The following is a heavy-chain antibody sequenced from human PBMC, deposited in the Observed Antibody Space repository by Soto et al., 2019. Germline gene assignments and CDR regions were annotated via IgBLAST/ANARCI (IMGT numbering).Heavy chain of an antibody. D-gene: IGHD2-2*01. CDR1: GFTFSSYA. V-gene: IGHV3-49*04. J-gene: IGHJ6*02. CDR3: TRSDIVVVPAAMRGGYYYYYGMDV. Sequence: GGSLRLSCAASGFTFSSYAMHWVRQAPGKGLEWVGFIRSKAYGGTTEYAASVKGRFTISRDDSKSIAYLQMNSLKTEDTAVYYCTRSDIVVVPAAMRGGYYYYYGMDVWGQGTTVTVSS. CDR2: IRSKAYGGTT.